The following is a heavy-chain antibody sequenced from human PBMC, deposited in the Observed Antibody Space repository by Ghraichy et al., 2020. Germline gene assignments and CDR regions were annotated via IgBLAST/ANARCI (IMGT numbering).Heavy chain of an antibody. CDR1: GFTFSSYA. D-gene: IGHD1-1*01. CDR2: ISGSGGST. CDR3: AKEGSGKGYYYYYGMDV. Sequence: GGSLRLSCAASGFTFSSYAMSWVRQAPGKGLEWVSAISGSGGSTYYADSVKGRFTISRDNSKNTLYLQMNSLRAEDTAVYYCAKEGSGKGYYYYYGMDVWGQGTTVTVSS. J-gene: IGHJ6*02. V-gene: IGHV3-23*01.